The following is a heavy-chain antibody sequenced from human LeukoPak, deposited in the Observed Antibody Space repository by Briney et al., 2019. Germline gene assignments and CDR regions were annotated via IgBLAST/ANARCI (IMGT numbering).Heavy chain of an antibody. J-gene: IGHJ4*02. CDR1: GFTFSSYA. CDR3: AKDGSTSCRLDY. D-gene: IGHD2-2*01. V-gene: IGHV3-23*01. CDR2: ISSSGSGGT. Sequence: GGSLRLSCAASGFTFSSYAMSWVRQAPGKGLGWVSVISSSGSGGTYYADSVKGRFTISRDNSKNTLYLQMNSLRAEDTAVYYCAKDGSTSCRLDYWGQGTLVTVSS.